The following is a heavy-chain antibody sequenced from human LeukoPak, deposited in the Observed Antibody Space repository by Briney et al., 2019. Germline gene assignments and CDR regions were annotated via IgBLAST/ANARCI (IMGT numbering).Heavy chain of an antibody. J-gene: IGHJ3*02. CDR2: MNPNSGNT. CDR3: ARGLGVLWFGESVAFDI. Sequence: ASVKVSCKASGHTFTGYYMHWVRQATGQGLEWMGWMNPNSGNTGYAQKFQGRVTMTRNTSISTAYMELSSLRSEDTAVYYCARGLGVLWFGESVAFDIWGQGTMVTVSS. CDR1: GHTFTGYY. V-gene: IGHV1-8*02. D-gene: IGHD3-10*01.